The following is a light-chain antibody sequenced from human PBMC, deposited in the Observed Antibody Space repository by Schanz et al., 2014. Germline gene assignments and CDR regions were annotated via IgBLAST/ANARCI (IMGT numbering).Light chain of an antibody. CDR2: GAS. CDR3: QQRSNWPRYT. Sequence: EMVMTQSPATLSVSPGERATLSCRASQNIFSNLAWYQQKSGQAPRLLIFGASTRATGIPARFSGSGSGTEFTLTISSLQSEDFAVYYCQQRSNWPRYTFAQGTKLEI. J-gene: IGKJ2*01. V-gene: IGKV3-15*01. CDR1: QNIFSN.